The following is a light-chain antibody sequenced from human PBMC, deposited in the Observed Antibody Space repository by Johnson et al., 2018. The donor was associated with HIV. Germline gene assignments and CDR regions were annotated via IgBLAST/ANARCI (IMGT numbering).Light chain of an antibody. CDR3: GTWDSSLSAEV. J-gene: IGLJ1*01. CDR2: DNN. V-gene: IGLV1-51*01. CDR1: SSNIGNNY. Sequence: QSVLTQPPSVSAAPGQKVTISCSGSSSNIGNNYVSWYQQLPGTAPKLLIYDNNKRPSGIPDRFSGSKSDTSATLGITGLQTGDEADYYFGTWDSSLSAEVFGTGTKVTVL.